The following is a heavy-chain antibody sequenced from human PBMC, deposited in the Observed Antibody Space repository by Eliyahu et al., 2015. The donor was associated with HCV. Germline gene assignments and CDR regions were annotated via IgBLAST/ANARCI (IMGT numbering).Heavy chain of an antibody. CDR2: IYTSGST. Sequence: QVQLQESGPGLVKPSQTLSLTCTVSGGSISSGSYYWNWIRQPAGKGLEWVGRIYTSGSTNYNPSLKSRVTISVDTSKNQFSLKLSSVTAADTAVYYCATDSGTYYSPWFDYWGQGTLVTVSS. V-gene: IGHV4-61*02. CDR1: GGSISSGSYY. D-gene: IGHD1-26*01. J-gene: IGHJ4*02. CDR3: ATDSGTYYSPWFDY.